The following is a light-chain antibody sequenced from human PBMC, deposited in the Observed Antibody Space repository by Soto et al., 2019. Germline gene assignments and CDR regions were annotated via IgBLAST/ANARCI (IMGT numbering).Light chain of an antibody. CDR2: SAS. Sequence: DIQMTQSPSSLSASVGDRVTITCRASQDISVYLAWYQQKPGKVPKLLIYSASTLQSGVPSRFSVSGSGTDFTLTISSLQPEDVATYFCQKFNTAPLTFGQGTRLEI. V-gene: IGKV1-27*01. CDR3: QKFNTAPLT. J-gene: IGKJ5*01. CDR1: QDISVY.